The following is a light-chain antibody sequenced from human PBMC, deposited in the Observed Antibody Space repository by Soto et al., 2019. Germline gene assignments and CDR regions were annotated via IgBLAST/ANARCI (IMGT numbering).Light chain of an antibody. CDR1: SSNIGSNT. CDR3: AAWDDSLNGQVV. V-gene: IGLV1-44*01. CDR2: SNN. J-gene: IGLJ2*01. Sequence: QSALTQPPSASGTPGQRVTISCSGSSSNIGSNTVNWYQQLPGTAPKLLIYSNNQRPSGVPDRFSGSKSGTSASLAISGLQSEDEADYYCAAWDDSLNGQVVFGGGTTLTVL.